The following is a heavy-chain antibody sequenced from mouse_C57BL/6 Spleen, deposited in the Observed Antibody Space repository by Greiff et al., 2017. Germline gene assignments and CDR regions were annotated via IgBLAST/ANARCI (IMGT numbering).Heavy chain of an antibody. V-gene: IGHV5-4*01. CDR1: GFTFSSYA. Sequence: EVQVVESGGGLVKPGGSLKLSCAASGFTFSSYAMSWVRQTPGQRLEWVATISDGGSYTYYPDNVKGRFTFSIDNATHNLYLQMSHLKSEDTAVYAGEYCGDGAWFAYWGQGTLVTVSA. CDR2: ISDGGSYT. J-gene: IGHJ3*01. CDR3: EYCGDGAWFAY.